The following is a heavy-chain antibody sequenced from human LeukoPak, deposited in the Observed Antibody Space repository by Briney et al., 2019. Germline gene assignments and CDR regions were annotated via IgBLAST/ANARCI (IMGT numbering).Heavy chain of an antibody. Sequence: GGSLRLPCAASGFTFSSYGMHWVRQAPGKGLEWVAFIRYDGSNKYYADSVKGRFTISRDNSKNTLYLQMNSLRAEDTAVYYCAKDPCGGDCYSVDYWGQGTLATVSS. CDR3: AKDPCGGDCYSVDY. V-gene: IGHV3-30*02. CDR1: GFTFSSYG. J-gene: IGHJ4*02. D-gene: IGHD2-21*01. CDR2: IRYDGSNK.